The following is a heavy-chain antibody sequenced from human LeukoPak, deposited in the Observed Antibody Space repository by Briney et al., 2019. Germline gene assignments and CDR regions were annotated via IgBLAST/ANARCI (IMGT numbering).Heavy chain of an antibody. J-gene: IGHJ5*02. V-gene: IGHV4-34*01. CDR1: GGSFSGYY. Sequence: PLETLSLTCAVYGGSFSGYYWSWIRQPPGKGLEWIGEINHSGSTNYNPSLKSRVTISVDTSKNQFSLKLSSVTAADTAVYYCARGGYDILTGYSPRFDPWGQGTLVTVSS. CDR3: ARGGYDILTGYSPRFDP. D-gene: IGHD3-9*01. CDR2: INHSGST.